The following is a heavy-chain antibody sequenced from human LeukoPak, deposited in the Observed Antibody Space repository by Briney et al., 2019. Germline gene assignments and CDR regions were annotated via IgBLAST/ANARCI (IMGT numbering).Heavy chain of an antibody. CDR2: ITSSGGST. J-gene: IGHJ4*02. Sequence: GGSPRLSCAASGFTFSSYAMSWVRQAPGKGLEWVSSITSSGGSTYYAGSVKGQFTISRDNSKNTVYLQMNSLRAEDTAVYYCAKDRPNYYDSSGHYYRRNGDYWGQGTLVTVSS. D-gene: IGHD3-22*01. V-gene: IGHV3-23*01. CDR3: AKDRPNYYDSSGHYYRRNGDY. CDR1: GFTFSSYA.